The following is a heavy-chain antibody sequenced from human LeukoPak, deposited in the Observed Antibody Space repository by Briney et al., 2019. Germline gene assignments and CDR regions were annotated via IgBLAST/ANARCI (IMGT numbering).Heavy chain of an antibody. J-gene: IGHJ5*02. D-gene: IGHD1-1*01. Sequence: SVKVSCKASGGTLSSYAISWVRQAPGQGLEWMGGIIPIFGTANYAQKFQGRVTITTDESTSTAYMELSSLRSEDTAVCYCARSSLRYLNWFDPWGQGTLVTVSS. CDR3: ARSSLRYLNWFDP. V-gene: IGHV1-69*05. CDR1: GGTLSSYA. CDR2: IIPIFGTA.